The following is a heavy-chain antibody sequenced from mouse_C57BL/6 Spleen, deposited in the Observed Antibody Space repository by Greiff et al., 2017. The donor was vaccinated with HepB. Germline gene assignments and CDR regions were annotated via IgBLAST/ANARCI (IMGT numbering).Heavy chain of an antibody. Sequence: VQLQQPGAELVMPGASVKLSCKASGYTFTSYWMHWVKQRPGQGLEWIGEIDPSDSYTNYNQKFKGKSTLTVDKSSSTAYMQLSSLTSEDSAVYYCARLVTTGWYFDVWGTGTTVTVSS. CDR3: ARLVTTGWYFDV. J-gene: IGHJ1*03. V-gene: IGHV1-69*01. CDR1: GYTFTSYW. D-gene: IGHD2-1*01. CDR2: IDPSDSYT.